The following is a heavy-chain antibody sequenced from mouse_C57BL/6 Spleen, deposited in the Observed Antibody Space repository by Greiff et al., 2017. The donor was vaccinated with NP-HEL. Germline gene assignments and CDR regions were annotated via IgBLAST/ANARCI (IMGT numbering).Heavy chain of an antibody. Sequence: QVQLKQPGAELVKPGASVKLSCKASGYTFTSYWMHWVKQRPGQGLEWIGELDPSDSYTNYNQKFKGKATLTVDTSSSTAYMQLSSLTSEDSAVYYCARLRGLPYYFDYWGQGTTLTVSS. CDR3: ARLRGLPYYFDY. D-gene: IGHD2-2*01. CDR1: GYTFTSYW. V-gene: IGHV1-50*01. CDR2: LDPSDSYT. J-gene: IGHJ2*01.